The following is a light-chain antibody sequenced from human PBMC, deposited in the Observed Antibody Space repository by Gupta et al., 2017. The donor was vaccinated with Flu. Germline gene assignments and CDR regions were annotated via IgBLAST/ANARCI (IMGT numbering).Light chain of an antibody. CDR2: RAS. V-gene: IGKV3-20*01. Sequence: EIVLTQSPDTLSLSPGERATLSCRASQSVLTNYLAWFQHRPGQAPRLLIFRASSRAADIPDRFSASGSGTDFTLTINRLEPEDFAIYYCRQYGSAPTTFGQGTKVEIK. J-gene: IGKJ1*01. CDR3: RQYGSAPTT. CDR1: QSVLTNY.